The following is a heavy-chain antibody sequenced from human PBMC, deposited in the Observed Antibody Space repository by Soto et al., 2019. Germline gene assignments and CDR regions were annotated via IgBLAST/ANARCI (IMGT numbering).Heavy chain of an antibody. CDR3: ARVNCSGGSCFSPFGY. V-gene: IGHV5-51*01. D-gene: IGHD2-15*01. CDR2: IYPGDSDT. CDR1: GYSFTSYW. J-gene: IGHJ4*02. Sequence: GESLKISCKGSGYSFTSYWIGWVRQMPGKGLEWMGIIYPGDSDTRYSPSFQGQVTISADKSISTAYLQWSSLKASDTAMYYCARVNCSGGSCFSPFGYWGQGTLVTVSS.